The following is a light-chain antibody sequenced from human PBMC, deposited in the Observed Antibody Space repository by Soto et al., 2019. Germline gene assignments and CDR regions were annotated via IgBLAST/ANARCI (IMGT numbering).Light chain of an antibody. CDR3: QQSYSTPT. CDR1: QTISIY. Sequence: DIQITQSPSSLSASVGDRVSITCRASQTISIYLNWYQQKPGKAPNLLIYAASSLQRGVSSRFSGSGSGTDFTLVISSLQPEDFATYFCQQSYSTPTFGQGTKVEIK. CDR2: AAS. V-gene: IGKV1-39*01. J-gene: IGKJ1*01.